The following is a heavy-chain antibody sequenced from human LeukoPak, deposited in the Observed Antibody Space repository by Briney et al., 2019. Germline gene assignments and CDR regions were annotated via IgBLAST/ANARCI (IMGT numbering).Heavy chain of an antibody. J-gene: IGHJ3*02. V-gene: IGHV3-30*02. D-gene: IGHD1-26*01. CDR3: AKDVVGATRGYAFDI. CDR1: GFTFSSYG. CDR2: IRYDGSNK. Sequence: PGGSLRLSCAASGFTFSSYGIHWVRQAPGKGLEWVAFIRYDGSNKYYADSVKGRFTISRDNSKNTLYLQMNSLRAEDTAVYYCAKDVVGATRGYAFDIWGQGTLVTVSS.